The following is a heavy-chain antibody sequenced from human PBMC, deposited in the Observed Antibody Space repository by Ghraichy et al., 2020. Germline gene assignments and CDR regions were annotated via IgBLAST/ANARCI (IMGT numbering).Heavy chain of an antibody. CDR1: GFTFSSYA. Sequence: GGSLRLSCAASGFTFSSYAMSWVRQAPGKGLEWVSAISGSGGSTYYADSVKGRFTISRDNSMNTLYLQMNSLRAEDTAVYYCAKEAYYYDASGYSDYFDYWGQGSLVTVSS. CDR3: AKEAYYYDASGYSDYFDY. V-gene: IGHV3-23*01. CDR2: ISGSGGST. D-gene: IGHD3-22*01. J-gene: IGHJ4*02.